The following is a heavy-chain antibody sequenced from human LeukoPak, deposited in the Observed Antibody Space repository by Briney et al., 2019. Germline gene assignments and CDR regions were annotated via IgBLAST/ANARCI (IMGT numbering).Heavy chain of an antibody. CDR2: ISDSSTYI. D-gene: IGHD2-15*01. CDR3: VRVVYCSGGSCSYYFDF. CDR1: GFSFSSCS. Sequence: GGSLRLSCAASGFSFSSCSMNWVRQAPGKGLEWVSSISDSSTYIFNADPVQGRFTISRDDAKNSLYLQMNSLRVEDTAVYYCVRVVYCSGGSCSYYFDFWGQGTLVTVSP. V-gene: IGHV3-21*01. J-gene: IGHJ4*02.